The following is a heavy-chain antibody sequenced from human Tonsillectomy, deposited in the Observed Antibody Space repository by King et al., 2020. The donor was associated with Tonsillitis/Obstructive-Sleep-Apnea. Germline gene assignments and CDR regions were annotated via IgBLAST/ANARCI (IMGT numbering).Heavy chain of an antibody. V-gene: IGHV4-59*01. D-gene: IGHD3-22*01. J-gene: IGHJ3*02. Sequence: VQLQESGPGLVKPSETLSLTCTVSGGSISSYYWSWIRQPPWKGLEWIGYIYYSGSTNYNPSLKSRVTISVDTSKNQFSLKLSSGTAADTAVYYCARYDSSGYYFDAFDIWGQGTMVTVSS. CDR3: ARYDSSGYYFDAFDI. CDR1: GGSISSYY. CDR2: IYYSGST.